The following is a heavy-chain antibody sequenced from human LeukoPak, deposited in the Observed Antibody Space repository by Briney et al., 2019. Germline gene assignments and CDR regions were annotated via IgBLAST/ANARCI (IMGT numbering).Heavy chain of an antibody. J-gene: IGHJ3*02. D-gene: IGHD3-9*01. V-gene: IGHV3-48*03. Sequence: GGSLRLSCAASGFTVSSNYMNWVRQAPGKGLEWVSYISSTGNTIYYADSVKGRFTISRDNAKNSLYLQMNSLRVEDTAVYYCARDVSRYGAFDIWGQGTMVTVSS. CDR3: ARDVSRYGAFDI. CDR2: ISSTGNTI. CDR1: GFTVSSNY.